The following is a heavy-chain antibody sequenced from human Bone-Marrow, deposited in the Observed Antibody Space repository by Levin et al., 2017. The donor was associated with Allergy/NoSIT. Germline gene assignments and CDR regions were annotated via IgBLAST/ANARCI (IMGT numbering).Heavy chain of an antibody. J-gene: IGHJ4*02. D-gene: IGHD6-19*01. CDR3: AGGTFANGWNY. V-gene: IGHV6-1*01. CDR2: TYYRSKWHN. CDR1: GDSVSSNSGA. Sequence: SQTLSLTCAISGDSVSSNSGAWNWIRQSPSRGLEWLGRTYYRSKWHNEYAASVKSRITINPDTSKNRFSLQLNTVTPEDTAVYYCAGGTFANGWNYWGQGTLVTVSS.